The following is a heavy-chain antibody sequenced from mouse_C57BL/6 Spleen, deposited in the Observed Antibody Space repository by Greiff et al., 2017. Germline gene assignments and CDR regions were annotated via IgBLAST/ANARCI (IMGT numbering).Heavy chain of an antibody. Sequence: VQVVESAAELVKPGASVKISCKASGYAFSSYWMNWVKQRPGKGLEWIGQIYPGVGDSPYNGQFKGKATLTADKSSSTAYMQLSSLTSEDSAVYFGARSNWDDGGQGTTLTGSS. CDR2: IYPGVGDS. V-gene: IGHV1-80*01. CDR1: GYAFSSYW. CDR3: ARSNWDD. D-gene: IGHD2-5*01. J-gene: IGHJ2*01.